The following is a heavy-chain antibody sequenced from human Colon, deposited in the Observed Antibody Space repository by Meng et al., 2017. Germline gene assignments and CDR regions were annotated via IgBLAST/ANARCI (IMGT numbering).Heavy chain of an antibody. CDR3: ATTRGDYAWEN. V-gene: IGHV3-30*03. CDR1: GFSFSNYV. Sequence: QVQLVESGGGGVQPGRSLRLSCTASGFSFSNYVMNWVRQVPGKGLEWVTVTSYDGSNKEYVDSVKGRFTICRDNSKNMLYLQMNSLRAEDTAVYYCATTRGDYAWENWGQGTLVTVSS. D-gene: IGHD3-16*01. CDR2: TSYDGSNK. J-gene: IGHJ4*02.